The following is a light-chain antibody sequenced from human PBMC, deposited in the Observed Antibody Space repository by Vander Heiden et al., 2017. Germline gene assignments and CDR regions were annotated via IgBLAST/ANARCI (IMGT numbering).Light chain of an antibody. Sequence: QSVPTQPPSASGTPGQRVTISCSGSSSNIGSNYVYWYQQLPGTAPKLLSYSNNQRPSGVPDRFSGSKSGTSASLAISGLRSEDEADYYCAAWDDSLSGRVFGGGTKLTVL. CDR3: AAWDDSLSGRV. J-gene: IGLJ3*02. CDR1: SSNIGSNY. V-gene: IGLV1-47*02. CDR2: SNN.